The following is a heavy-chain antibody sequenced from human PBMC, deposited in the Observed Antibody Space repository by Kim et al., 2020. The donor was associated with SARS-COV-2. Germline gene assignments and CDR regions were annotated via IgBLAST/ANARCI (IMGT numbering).Heavy chain of an antibody. J-gene: IGHJ6*02. CDR1: GGSISSGSYY. CDR2: IYTSGST. Sequence: SETLSLTCTVSGGSISSGSYYWSWIRQPAGKGLEWIGRIYTSGSTNYNPSLKSRVTISVDTSKNQFSLKLSSVTAADTAVYYCARVGAGGHSSSWYPYYYYGMDVWGQGTTVTVSS. V-gene: IGHV4-61*02. CDR3: ARVGAGGHSSSWYPYYYYGMDV. D-gene: IGHD6-13*01.